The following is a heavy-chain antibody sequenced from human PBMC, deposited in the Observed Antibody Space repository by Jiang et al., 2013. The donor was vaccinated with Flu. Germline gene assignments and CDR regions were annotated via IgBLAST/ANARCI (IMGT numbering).Heavy chain of an antibody. D-gene: IGHD7-27*01. V-gene: IGHV4-34*01. CDR2: INHSGST. Sequence: CAVYGGSFSGYYWSWIRQPPGKGLEWIGEINHSGSTNYNPSLKSRVTISVDTSKNQFSLKLSSVTAADTAVYYCARFSSAWPLTDYGMDVWGQGTMVTVSS. J-gene: IGHJ6*02. CDR3: ARFSSAWPLTDYGMDV. CDR1: GGSFSGYY.